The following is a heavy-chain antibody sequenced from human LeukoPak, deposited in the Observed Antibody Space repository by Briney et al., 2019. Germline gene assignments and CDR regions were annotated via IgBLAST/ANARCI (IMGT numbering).Heavy chain of an antibody. CDR1: GFTFSSYG. Sequence: GGSLRLSCAASGFTFSSYGMHWVRQAPGKGLEWAAFIRYDGSNKYYADSVKGRFTISRDNSKNTLYLQMNSLRAEDTAVYYCAKGPVSSSGWYGENFQHWGQGTLVTVSS. CDR3: AKGPVSSSGWYGENFQH. J-gene: IGHJ1*01. CDR2: IRYDGSNK. D-gene: IGHD6-19*01. V-gene: IGHV3-30*02.